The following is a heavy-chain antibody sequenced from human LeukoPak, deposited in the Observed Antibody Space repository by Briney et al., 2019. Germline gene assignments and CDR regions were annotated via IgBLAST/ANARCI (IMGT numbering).Heavy chain of an antibody. Sequence: GGSLRLSCAASGFTFGSYGMSWVRQAPGKGLEWVSFITPNADRTSYADSVEGRFTISRDNPKNTLYMQMNSLRDEDTAVYYCAIMHGYYDGSGYWVQWGQGTLVTVSS. CDR3: AIMHGYYDGSGYWVQ. V-gene: IGHV3-23*01. D-gene: IGHD3-22*01. J-gene: IGHJ1*01. CDR1: GFTFGSYG. CDR2: ITPNADRT.